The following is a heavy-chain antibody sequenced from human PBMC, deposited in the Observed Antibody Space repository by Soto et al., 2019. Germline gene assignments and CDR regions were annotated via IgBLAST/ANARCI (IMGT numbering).Heavy chain of an antibody. J-gene: IGHJ5*02. CDR3: ARGIVSNWFDP. V-gene: IGHV4-31*03. Sequence: SETLSLTCTVSGGSVSSGSYYWSWIRQHPGKGLEWIGYIYYSGSTYYNPSLKSRVTISVDTSKNQFSLKLSSVTAADTAVYYCARGIVSNWFDPWGQGTLVTVSS. CDR1: GGSVSSGSYY. D-gene: IGHD2-15*01. CDR2: IYYSGST.